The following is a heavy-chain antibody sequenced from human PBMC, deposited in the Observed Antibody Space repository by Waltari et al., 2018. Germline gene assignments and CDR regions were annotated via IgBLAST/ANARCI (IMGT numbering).Heavy chain of an antibody. Sequence: EVQLLESGGGLVQPGRSLRLSCAASGFTFDDYAMHWVRQAPGKGLEWVSGISWNSGSIGYADSVKGRFTISRDNAKNSLYLQMNSLRAEDTALYYCAKDTVGDYALDYWGQGALVTVSS. J-gene: IGHJ4*02. CDR1: GFTFDDYA. V-gene: IGHV3-9*01. CDR3: AKDTVGDYALDY. D-gene: IGHD4-17*01. CDR2: ISWNSGSI.